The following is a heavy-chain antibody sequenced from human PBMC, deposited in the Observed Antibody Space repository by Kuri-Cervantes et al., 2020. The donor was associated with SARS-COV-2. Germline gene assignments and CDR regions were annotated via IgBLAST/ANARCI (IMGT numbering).Heavy chain of an antibody. CDR2: FDPEDGET. Sequence: ASVKVSCKVSGYTLTELSMHWVRQAPGKGLAGMGGFDPEDGETIYAQKFQGRVTMTEDTSTDTAYMELSSLRSEDTAVYYCETDPTYWQPIAPKVWGQGTLVTVSS. CDR1: GYTLTELS. D-gene: IGHD2-15*01. J-gene: IGHJ4*02. V-gene: IGHV1-24*01. CDR3: ETDPTYWQPIAPKV.